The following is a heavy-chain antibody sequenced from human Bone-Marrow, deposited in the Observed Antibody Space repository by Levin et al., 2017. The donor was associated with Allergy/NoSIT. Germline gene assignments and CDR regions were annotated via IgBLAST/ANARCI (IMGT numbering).Heavy chain of an antibody. J-gene: IGHJ6*02. CDR3: AKGPGGEWFGFGYYYGMDV. CDR1: GFTFSSYA. V-gene: IGHV3-23*01. D-gene: IGHD3-3*01. Sequence: GESLKISCAASGFTFSSYAMSWVRQAPGKGLEWVSAISGSGGSTYYADSVKGRFTISRDNSKNTLYLQMNSLRAEDTAVYYCAKGPGGEWFGFGYYYGMDVWGQGTTVTVSS. CDR2: ISGSGGST.